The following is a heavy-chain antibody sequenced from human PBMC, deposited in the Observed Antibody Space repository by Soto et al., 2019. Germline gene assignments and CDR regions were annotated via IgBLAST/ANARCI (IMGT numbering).Heavy chain of an antibody. D-gene: IGHD2-2*01. CDR2: IYYSGST. CDR3: ATLRAIEYQLSNDY. CDR1: GGSISSSSYY. Sequence: SETLSLTSPVSGGSISSSSYYWGWIRQPPGKGLEWIGSIYYSGSTYYNPSLKSRVTISVDTSKNQFSLKLSSVTAAATAVYYCATLRAIEYQLSNDYWGQGTLVTVSS. J-gene: IGHJ4*02. V-gene: IGHV4-39*01.